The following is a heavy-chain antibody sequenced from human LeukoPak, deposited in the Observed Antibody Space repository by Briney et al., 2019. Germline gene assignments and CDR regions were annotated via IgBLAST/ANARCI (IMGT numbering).Heavy chain of an antibody. CDR3: AKGRGTTVTAAANY. CDR2: ISGTGGTT. J-gene: IGHJ4*02. V-gene: IGHV3-23*01. CDR1: GFTFSNYS. Sequence: GGSLRLSCAASGFTFSNYSMSWVRQAPGKGLEWVSTISGTGGTTYYADSVKGRLTISRDNYKNTLFLQFNSLRADDTAVYYCAKGRGTTVTAAANYWGQGTLVTVSS. D-gene: IGHD4-17*01.